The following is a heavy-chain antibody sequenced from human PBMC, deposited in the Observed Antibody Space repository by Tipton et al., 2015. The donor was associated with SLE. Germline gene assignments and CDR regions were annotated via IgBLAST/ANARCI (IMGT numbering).Heavy chain of an antibody. CDR3: ARHPSTWFDP. Sequence: GLVKPSETLSLTCAVYGGSFSGYYWSWIRQPPGKGLEWIGEINHSGSTNYNPSLKSRVTISVDTSKNQFSLKLSSVTAADTAVYYCARHPSTWFDPWGQGSLVIVSS. J-gene: IGHJ5*02. V-gene: IGHV4-34*01. CDR2: INHSGST. CDR1: GGSFSGYY.